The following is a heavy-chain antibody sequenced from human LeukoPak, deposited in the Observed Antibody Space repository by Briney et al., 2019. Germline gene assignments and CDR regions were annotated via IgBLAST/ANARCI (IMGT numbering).Heavy chain of an antibody. CDR1: GFTFSNYG. Sequence: GRSLRLSCAASGFTFSNYGMHWVRQAPGKGLDWVAVIWSDETNRYYADSVKGRFTISRDNSKNTLYLQMNSLRAEDTAVYYCARGFGDYYYGMDVWGQGTMVAVSS. D-gene: IGHD3-3*01. CDR2: IWSDETNR. CDR3: ARGFGDYYYGMDV. V-gene: IGHV3-33*01. J-gene: IGHJ6*02.